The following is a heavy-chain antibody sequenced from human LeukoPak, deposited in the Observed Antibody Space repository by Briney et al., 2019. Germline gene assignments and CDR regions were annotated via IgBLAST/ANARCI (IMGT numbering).Heavy chain of an antibody. V-gene: IGHV4-34*01. CDR3: ARVERGVYYDFWSGYFYFDY. CDR2: INHSGIT. CDR1: GGSFSGYY. D-gene: IGHD3-3*01. J-gene: IGHJ4*02. Sequence: SETLSLTCAVYGGSFSGYYWSWIRQPPGKGLEWIGEINHSGITNYNPSLKSRVTISVDTSKNQFSLKLSSVTAADTAVYYCARVERGVYYDFWSGYFYFDYWGQGTLVTVSS.